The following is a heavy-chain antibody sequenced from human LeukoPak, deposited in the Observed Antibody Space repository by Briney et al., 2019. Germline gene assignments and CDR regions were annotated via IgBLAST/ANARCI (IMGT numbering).Heavy chain of an antibody. CDR2: ISGSGGST. CDR3: AKDRRDTAMAPSSGFDY. D-gene: IGHD5-18*01. CDR1: GFTFNNYP. Sequence: GGSLRLSCAGSGFTFNNYPISWVRQAPGKGLEWVSVISGSGGSTNYADSVKGRFTISRDSSKNTLYLQMNSLRAEDTAVYYCAKDRRDTAMAPSSGFDYWGQGTLVTVSS. J-gene: IGHJ4*02. V-gene: IGHV3-23*01.